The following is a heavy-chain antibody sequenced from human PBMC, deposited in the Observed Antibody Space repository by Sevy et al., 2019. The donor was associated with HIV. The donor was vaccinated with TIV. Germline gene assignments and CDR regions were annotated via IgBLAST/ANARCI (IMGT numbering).Heavy chain of an antibody. CDR2: IIPILGIA. CDR3: ARDKAYGDYGKGYFDY. V-gene: IGHV1-69*04. J-gene: IGHJ4*02. D-gene: IGHD4-17*01. CDR1: GGTFSSYA. Sequence: ASVKVSCKASGGTFSSYAIGWVRQAPGQGLEWMGRIIPILGIANYAQKFQGRVTITADKSTSTAYMELSSLRSEDTAVYYCARDKAYGDYGKGYFDYWGQGTLVTVSS.